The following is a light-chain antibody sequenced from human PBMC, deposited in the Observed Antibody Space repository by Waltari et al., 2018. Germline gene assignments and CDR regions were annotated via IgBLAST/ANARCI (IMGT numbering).Light chain of an antibody. V-gene: IGLV7-43*01. CDR3: LLYHKDAQLWV. CDR2: STN. Sequence: QTVVTQEPSLTVSPGGTVTLTCASSTGAVTSGYFPIWFQQKPGQAPRPLIYSTNNKPSGPPARFSGSLLGDKAALTLSGVQPEDEAEYYCLLYHKDAQLWVFGGGTKVTVL. CDR1: TGAVTSGYF. J-gene: IGLJ3*02.